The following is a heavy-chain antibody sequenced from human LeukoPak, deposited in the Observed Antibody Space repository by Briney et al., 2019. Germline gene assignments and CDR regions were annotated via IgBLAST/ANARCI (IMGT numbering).Heavy chain of an antibody. D-gene: IGHD1-1*01. CDR2: IIPIFGTA. CDR3: AREPIQYNWSPYYFDY. V-gene: IGHV1-69*05. Sequence: GASVKVSCKASGGTFSSYAINWVRQAPGQGLGWMGGIIPIFGTANYAQKFQGRVTITTDESTSTAYMELRSLRSEDTAVYYCAREPIQYNWSPYYFDYWGQGTLVTVSS. CDR1: GGTFSSYA. J-gene: IGHJ4*02.